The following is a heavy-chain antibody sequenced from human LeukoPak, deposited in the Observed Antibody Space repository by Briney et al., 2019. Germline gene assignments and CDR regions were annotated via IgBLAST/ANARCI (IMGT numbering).Heavy chain of an antibody. J-gene: IGHJ4*02. V-gene: IGHV4-4*07. CDR2: IYTSGST. Sequence: SETLSLTCTVSGGSISSYYCIWIRQRARKGLEWIGRIYTSGSTNYNPSLNSRVTMSVDTSTYQFSLKLSSVTAADTAVYYCARELDWLIYFDYWGQGTLVTVSS. CDR1: GGSISSYY. D-gene: IGHD3/OR15-3a*01. CDR3: ARELDWLIYFDY.